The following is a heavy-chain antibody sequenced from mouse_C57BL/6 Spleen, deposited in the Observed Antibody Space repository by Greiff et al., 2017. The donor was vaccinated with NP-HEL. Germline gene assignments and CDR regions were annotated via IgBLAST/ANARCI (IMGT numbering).Heavy chain of an antibody. D-gene: IGHD2-4*01. CDR3: ARRGDYDGDY. Sequence: QVQLQQPGAELVRPGSSVKLSCKASGYTFTSYWMDWVKQRPGQGLEWIGNIYPSDSETHYNQKFKDKATWTVNKSSSTSYMQLSSRSSGDTAVYYSARRGDYDGDYWGKGTTLTGSS. J-gene: IGHJ2*01. V-gene: IGHV1-61*01. CDR2: IYPSDSET. CDR1: GYTFTSYW.